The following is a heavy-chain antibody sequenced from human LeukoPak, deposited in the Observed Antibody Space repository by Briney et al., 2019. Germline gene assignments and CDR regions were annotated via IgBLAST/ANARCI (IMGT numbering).Heavy chain of an antibody. D-gene: IGHD6-19*01. CDR3: ARSYSSGWYDYYYYYMDV. CDR1: GYTFTSYD. CDR2: MNPNSGNT. J-gene: IGHJ6*03. V-gene: IGHV1-8*01. Sequence: GASVKVSCKASGYTFTSYDINWVRQATGQGLEWMGWMNPNSGNTGYAQKIQGRVTMTRNTSISTAYMELSSLRSEDTAVYYCARSYSSGWYDYYYYYMDVWGKGTTVTVSS.